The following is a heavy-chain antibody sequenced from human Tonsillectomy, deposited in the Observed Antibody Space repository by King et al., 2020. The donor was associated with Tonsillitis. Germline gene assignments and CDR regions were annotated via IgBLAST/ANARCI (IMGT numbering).Heavy chain of an antibody. D-gene: IGHD3-22*01. V-gene: IGHV3-11*01. CDR1: GFTFSDYY. CDR3: ARAGIESSGYHYVPKQYYFDY. Sequence: VQLVESGGGLVKPGGSLRLSCAASGFTFSDYYMSWIRQAPGKGLEWVSYISSSGSTIYYADSVKGRFTISRDNAKNSLYLQMNSLRAEETAVYYCARAGIESSGYHYVPKQYYFDYWGQGTLVTVSS. CDR2: ISSSGSTI. J-gene: IGHJ4*02.